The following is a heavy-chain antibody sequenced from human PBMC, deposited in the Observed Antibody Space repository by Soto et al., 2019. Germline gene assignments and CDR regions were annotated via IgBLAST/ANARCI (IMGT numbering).Heavy chain of an antibody. J-gene: IGHJ4*02. D-gene: IGHD5-12*01. CDR2: IIPIFNSA. CDR1: GGTFNNYA. CDR3: AREVTVASYSFDF. V-gene: IGHV1-69*01. Sequence: VQLVQSGAEVKRPGSSVKVSCKASGGTFNNYALSWVRQAPGQGLEWMGGIIPIFNSANYAQKFQGRVTITADDSTSTAYMELRSLRPDGTAVYYCAREVTVASYSFDFWGQGTLVTVSS.